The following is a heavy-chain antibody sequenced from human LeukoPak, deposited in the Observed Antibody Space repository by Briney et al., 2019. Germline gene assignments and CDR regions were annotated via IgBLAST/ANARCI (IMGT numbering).Heavy chain of an antibody. D-gene: IGHD3/OR15-3a*01. V-gene: IGHV4-59*08. CDR1: GGSISSYY. CDR2: IYYSGST. J-gene: IGHJ4*02. CDR3: ARRRDLFDY. Sequence: TSETLSLTCTVSGGSISSYYWSWIRQPPGKGLEWIAYIYYSGSTNYTPSLKSRVTISVDTSKNQFSLKLSSVTAADTAVYYCARRRDLFDYWGQGTLVTVSS.